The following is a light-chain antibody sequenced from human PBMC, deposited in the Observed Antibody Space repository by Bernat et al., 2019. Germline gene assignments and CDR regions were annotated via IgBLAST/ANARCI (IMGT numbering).Light chain of an antibody. Sequence: DIQMTQSPSSLSASVGDRVTITCRASQAISNYLAWYQQKPGKVLKLLIYAASTLHSGVPSRFSGSGSGTDFTLTISSLQPEDVATYYCQKYNSAPWTFGQGTKVEIK. CDR3: QKYNSAPWT. V-gene: IGKV1-27*01. CDR1: QAISNY. J-gene: IGKJ1*01. CDR2: AAS.